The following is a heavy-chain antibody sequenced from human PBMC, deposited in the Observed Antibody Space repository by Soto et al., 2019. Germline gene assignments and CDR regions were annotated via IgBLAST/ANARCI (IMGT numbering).Heavy chain of an antibody. CDR2: IKQDGSEK. Sequence: GGSLRLSCAASGFTFSSYWMSRVRQAPGKGLEWVANIKQDGSEKYYVDSVKGRFTISRDNAKNSLYLQMNSLRAEDTAVYYCARDAATGSFDYWGQGTLVTVSS. V-gene: IGHV3-7*01. CDR1: GFTFSSYW. CDR3: ARDAATGSFDY. J-gene: IGHJ4*02. D-gene: IGHD1-1*01.